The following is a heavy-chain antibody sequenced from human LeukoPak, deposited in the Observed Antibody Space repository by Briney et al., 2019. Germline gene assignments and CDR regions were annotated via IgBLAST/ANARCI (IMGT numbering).Heavy chain of an antibody. CDR3: AKDARPHYYDSSGYYRSGFDY. Sequence: GGSLRLSCAASGFTFSSYAMSWVRQAPGKGLERVSAISGSGGSTYYADSVKGRCTISRDNSKNTRYLQMNSLRAEDTAVYYCAKDARPHYYDSSGYYRSGFDYWGQGTLVTVSS. V-gene: IGHV3-23*01. J-gene: IGHJ4*02. CDR2: ISGSGGST. CDR1: GFTFSSYA. D-gene: IGHD3-22*01.